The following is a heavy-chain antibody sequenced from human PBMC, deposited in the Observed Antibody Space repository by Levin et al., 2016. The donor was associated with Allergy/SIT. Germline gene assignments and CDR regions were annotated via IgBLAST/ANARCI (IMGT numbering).Heavy chain of an antibody. Sequence: WIRQPPGKALEWLARIDWDDDKFYSTSLKTRLTISKDTSKNQVVLTMTNMDPVDTATYYCARTRSRITMVRGVIKNYYYGMDVWGQGTTVTVSS. J-gene: IGHJ6*02. CDR2: IDWDDDK. D-gene: IGHD3-10*01. CDR3: ARTRSRITMVRGVIKNYYYGMDV. V-gene: IGHV2-70*04.